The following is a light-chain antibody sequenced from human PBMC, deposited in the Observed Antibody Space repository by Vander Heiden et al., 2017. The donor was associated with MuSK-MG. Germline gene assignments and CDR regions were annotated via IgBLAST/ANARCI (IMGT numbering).Light chain of an antibody. CDR3: RQEIQCPWT. Sequence: DVVMTQSPLSLPVTLGQPASISCRSSQSLGHSDGNTYLNWFLQRPGQSPRRLIYKGSNRDSGVPDRFSGSGSGTDFTLKISRVEAEDVGVYYCRQEIQCPWTFGQGTKVXIK. V-gene: IGKV2-30*02. CDR2: KGS. CDR1: QSLGHSDGNTY. J-gene: IGKJ1*01.